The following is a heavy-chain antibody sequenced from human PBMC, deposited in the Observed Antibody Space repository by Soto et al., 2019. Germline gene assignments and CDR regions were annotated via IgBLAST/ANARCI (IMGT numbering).Heavy chain of an antibody. Sequence: SETLSLTCAVYGGSFSGYYWSWIRQPPGKGLEWIGEINHSGSTNYNPSLKSRVTISVDTSKNQFSLKLSSVTAADTAVSYCARFSSWGCFDSWGQRPLVTVSS. CDR1: GGSFSGYY. CDR2: INHSGST. V-gene: IGHV4-34*01. D-gene: IGHD3-16*01. CDR3: ARFSSWGCFDS. J-gene: IGHJ5*01.